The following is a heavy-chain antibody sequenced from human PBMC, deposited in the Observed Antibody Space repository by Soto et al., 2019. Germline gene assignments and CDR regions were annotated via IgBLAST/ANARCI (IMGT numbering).Heavy chain of an antibody. CDR1: GYTFTNYG. CDR3: ARDREYYYDSSGNYYYHYGMDV. D-gene: IGHD3-22*01. Sequence: QVQLVESGAEVKKPGASVKVSCKASGYTFTNYGISWVRQAPGQGLEWMGWISGYNGNTKYAQKFQGRVNMTTDTPTNTAYMELRSLRSDDTAVYYCARDREYYYDSSGNYYYHYGMDVWGQGTTVTVS. J-gene: IGHJ6*02. CDR2: ISGYNGNT. V-gene: IGHV1-18*04.